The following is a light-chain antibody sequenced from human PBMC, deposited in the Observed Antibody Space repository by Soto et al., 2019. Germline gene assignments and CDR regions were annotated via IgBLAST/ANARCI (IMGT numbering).Light chain of an antibody. J-gene: IGKJ2*01. CDR3: HQFYSTPYT. Sequence: DIVMTQSPDSLAVSLGERATINCRSSQSVLYSANSKNYLAWFQQKPGQPPKLLIYWASTRESGVPDRFSGSGSGTDFTLTISSLQAEDVAVYYCHQFYSTPYTFGQGTRLEIK. V-gene: IGKV4-1*01. CDR1: QSVLYSANSKNY. CDR2: WAS.